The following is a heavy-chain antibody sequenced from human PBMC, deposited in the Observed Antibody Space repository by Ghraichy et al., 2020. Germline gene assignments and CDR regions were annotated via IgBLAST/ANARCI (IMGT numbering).Heavy chain of an antibody. J-gene: IGHJ3*02. CDR3: ARDSFGGTTSAPGI. CDR2: ISSSSSTI. CDR1: GFTFSSYS. D-gene: IGHD3-10*01. V-gene: IGHV3-48*01. Sequence: GGSLRLSCAASGFTFSSYSMNWVRQAPGKGLEWVSYISSSSSTIYYADSVKGRFTISRDNAKNSLYLQMNSLRAEDTAVYYCARDSFGGTTSAPGIWGQGTMVTVSS.